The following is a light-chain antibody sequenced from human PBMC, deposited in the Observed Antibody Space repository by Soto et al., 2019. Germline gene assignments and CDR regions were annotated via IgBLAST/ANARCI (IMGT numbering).Light chain of an antibody. V-gene: IGKV1-5*03. CDR1: QSISSW. CDR2: KAS. CDR3: QQYKSDPGT. J-gene: IGKJ1*01. Sequence: DIQMTQSPSTLSASVGDRVTITCRASQSISSWLAWYQQKPGKAPKVLIYKASSLEGGVPSRFSGSGSGTEFSLTISSRKPDDFVTYYCQQYKSDPGTFGRGTKVEIK.